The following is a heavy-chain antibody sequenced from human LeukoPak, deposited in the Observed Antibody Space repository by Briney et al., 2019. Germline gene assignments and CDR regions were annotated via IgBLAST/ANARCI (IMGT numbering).Heavy chain of an antibody. V-gene: IGHV4-34*01. CDR2: INHSGST. D-gene: IGHD3-9*01. Sequence: PSETLSLTCAVYGGSSSGYYWSWIRQPPGKGLEWIGEINHSGSTNYNPSLKSRVTISVDTSKNQFSLKLSSVTAADTAVYYCARQIGGYFDSPFDYWGQGTLVTVSS. J-gene: IGHJ4*02. CDR3: ARQIGGYFDSPFDY. CDR1: GGSSSGYY.